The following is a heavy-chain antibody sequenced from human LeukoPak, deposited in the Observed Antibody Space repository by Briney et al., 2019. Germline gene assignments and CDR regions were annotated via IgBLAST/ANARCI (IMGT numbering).Heavy chain of an antibody. CDR3: ARDSAPRGYSYGYMDV. V-gene: IGHV3-7*01. Sequence: QSGGSLRLSCAASGFTFDSYWMSWVRQAPGKGPEWVANIKQDGSEKYYVDSVKGRFTISRDNADYSLYLQVNSLRAEDTAVYYCARDSAPRGYSYGYMDVWGQGTTVTVSS. CDR1: GFTFDSYW. J-gene: IGHJ6*02. CDR2: IKQDGSEK. D-gene: IGHD5-18*01.